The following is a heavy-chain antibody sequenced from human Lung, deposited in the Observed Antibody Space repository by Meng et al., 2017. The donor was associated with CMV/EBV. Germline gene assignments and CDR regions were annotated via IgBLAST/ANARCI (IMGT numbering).Heavy chain of an antibody. CDR2: ITGSGSST. V-gene: IGHV3-23*01. J-gene: IGHJ6*02. CDR3: VKRTGPAAIYYHGMDV. CDR1: GFTFDNYA. D-gene: IGHD2-2*01. Sequence: GESLKISCVASGFTFDNYAMSWVRQAPGKGLEWVSGITGSGSSTYYADSVKGRFTISRDNSKNMLYLQVNSLRAEDTAVYYCVKRTGPAAIYYHGMDVWGQGTTVTVSS.